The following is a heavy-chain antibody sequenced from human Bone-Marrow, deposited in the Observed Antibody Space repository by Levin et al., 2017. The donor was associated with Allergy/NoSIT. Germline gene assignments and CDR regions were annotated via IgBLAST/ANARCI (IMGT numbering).Heavy chain of an antibody. CDR2: ISGSGGST. J-gene: IGHJ2*01. CDR3: ANGYSSTSCRRFDL. Sequence: AGGSLRLSCAASGFTFSRYSMSWVRQAPGKGLEWVSAISGSGGSTYYADSVKGRFTLSRDNSKNTLYLQMNSLRAEDTAVYYCANGYSSTSCRRFDLWGRGTLVTVSS. D-gene: IGHD2-2*01. V-gene: IGHV3-23*01. CDR1: GFTFSRYS.